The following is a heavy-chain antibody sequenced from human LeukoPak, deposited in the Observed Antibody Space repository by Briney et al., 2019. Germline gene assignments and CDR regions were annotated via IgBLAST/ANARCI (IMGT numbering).Heavy chain of an antibody. CDR1: GGSISSYY. Sequence: SETLSLTCTVSGGSISSYYWSWIRQPPGKGLEWIGYIYTSGSTNYNPSLKSRVTISVDTSKNQFSLKLSSVTAADTAVYYCARVEMATTGLVNIKAYYYYYYMDVWGKGTTVTVSS. J-gene: IGHJ6*03. CDR3: ARVEMATTGLVNIKAYYYYYYMDV. V-gene: IGHV4-4*09. CDR2: IYTSGST. D-gene: IGHD5-24*01.